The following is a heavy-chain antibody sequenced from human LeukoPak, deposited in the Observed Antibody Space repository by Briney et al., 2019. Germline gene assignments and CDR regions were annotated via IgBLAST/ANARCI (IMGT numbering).Heavy chain of an antibody. CDR2: TYYRSKWYN. V-gene: IGHV6-1*01. CDR3: ARDDYDILTGLEDAFDI. J-gene: IGHJ3*02. CDR1: GDSVSSNSAA. Sequence: SQTLSLTCAISGDSVSSNSAAWNWIRQPPSRGLEWLGRTYYRSKWYNDYAVSVKSRITINPDTSKNQFSLQLNSVTPEDTAVYYCARDDYDILTGLEDAFDIWGQGTMVTVSS. D-gene: IGHD3-9*01.